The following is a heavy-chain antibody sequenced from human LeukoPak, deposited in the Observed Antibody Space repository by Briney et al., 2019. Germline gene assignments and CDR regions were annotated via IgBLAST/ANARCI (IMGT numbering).Heavy chain of an antibody. D-gene: IGHD5-12*01. Sequence: GGSLRLSCAASGFTFSSYWMHWVRQALGKGLVWVSRINSDGSSTSYADSVKGRFTISRDNAKNTLYLQMNSLRAEDTAVYYCASGYSAYDPFDYWGQGTLVTVSS. J-gene: IGHJ4*02. CDR1: GFTFSSYW. CDR3: ASGYSAYDPFDY. CDR2: INSDGSST. V-gene: IGHV3-74*01.